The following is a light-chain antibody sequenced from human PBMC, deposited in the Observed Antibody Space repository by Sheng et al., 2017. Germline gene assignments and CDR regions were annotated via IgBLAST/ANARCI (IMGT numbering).Light chain of an antibody. CDR2: AAS. Sequence: DIQMTQSPSSLAASVGRHSHPHLPGESGPCQFFSLYQQRSGIAPRLLVYAASILVNGVPSRFSGSGSGADYTLTIASLQPEDSATYYCVQYHIVPYTFGHGTKLEIK. CDR1: GPCQF. J-gene: IGKJ2*01. V-gene: IGKV1-NL1*01. CDR3: VQYHIVPYT.